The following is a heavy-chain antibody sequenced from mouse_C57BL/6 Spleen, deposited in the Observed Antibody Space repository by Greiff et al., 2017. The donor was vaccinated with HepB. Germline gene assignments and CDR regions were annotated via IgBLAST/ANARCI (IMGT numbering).Heavy chain of an antibody. J-gene: IGHJ1*03. CDR1: GYTFTSYW. CDR2: IYPSDSET. V-gene: IGHV1-61*01. CDR3: ARGEDQYFDV. Sequence: VQLQQPGAELVRPGSSVKLSCKASGYTFTSYWMDWVTQRPGQGLEWIGNIYPSDSETHYNQKFKDKATLNADKSSSTAYMHLSSLTSEDSAVYYSARGEDQYFDVWGTGTTVTVSS.